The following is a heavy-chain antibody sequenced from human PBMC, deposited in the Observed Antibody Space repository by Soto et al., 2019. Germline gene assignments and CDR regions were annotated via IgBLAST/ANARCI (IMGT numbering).Heavy chain of an antibody. CDR1: GFAFRSYT. V-gene: IGHV3-48*02. CDR2: IDGSGTTI. CDR3: AKDLSIAVAVCK. J-gene: IGHJ4*02. D-gene: IGHD6-19*01. Sequence: SLRLSCAVSGFAFRSYTMNWVRQAPGKGLEWLSYIDGSGTTIYYADSVKGRFTISRDNAKNSVYLQMNSLTDEDSAVYYCAKDLSIAVAVCKWGQGTPVTGSS.